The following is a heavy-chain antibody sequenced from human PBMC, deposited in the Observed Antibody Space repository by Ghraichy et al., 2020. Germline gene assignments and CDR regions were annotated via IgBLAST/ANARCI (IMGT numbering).Heavy chain of an antibody. CDR1: GDSVSTNGVA. CDR3: ARGRFSAFDI. CDR2: TYYRSKWSN. J-gene: IGHJ3*02. Sequence: SQTLSLTCDISGDSVSTNGVAWNWIRQSPSRGLEWLGRTYYRSKWSNDYAVSVKSRTIINPDTSKNQFSLQLNSVTPEDTAVYYCARGRFSAFDIWGQGTTVTVSS. V-gene: IGHV6-1*01.